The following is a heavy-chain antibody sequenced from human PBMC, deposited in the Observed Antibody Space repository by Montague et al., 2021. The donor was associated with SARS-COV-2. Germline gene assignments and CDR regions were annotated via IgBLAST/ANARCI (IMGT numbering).Heavy chain of an antibody. CDR2: IYYSGST. Sequence: TLSLTCTVSGGSISSDGYYWSWIRQPPGKGLEWIGYIYYSGSTYYNPSLKSRVTISVDTSKNQFSLKLSSVTAADTAVYYCARASGKKTIFGVVISYFDYWGQGTLVTVSS. J-gene: IGHJ4*02. CDR3: ARASGKKTIFGVVISYFDY. CDR1: GGSISSDGYY. V-gene: IGHV4-31*03. D-gene: IGHD3-3*01.